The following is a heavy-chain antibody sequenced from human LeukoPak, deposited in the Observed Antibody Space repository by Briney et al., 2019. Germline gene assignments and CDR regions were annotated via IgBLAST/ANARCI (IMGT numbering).Heavy chain of an antibody. CDR2: VNLQGST. J-gene: IGHJ3*02. CDR3: ARHPPYYDDSSGYYSGNAFDI. V-gene: IGHV4-4*02. CDR1: GGSISNTNW. D-gene: IGHD3-22*01. Sequence: SETLSLTCGVSGGSISNTNWWTWVRQPPGKGLEWIGEVNLQGSTNYNPSLKSRVAISVDKSENHISLKLTSVTAADTAMYYCARHPPYYDDSSGYYSGNAFDIWGQGTMVTVSS.